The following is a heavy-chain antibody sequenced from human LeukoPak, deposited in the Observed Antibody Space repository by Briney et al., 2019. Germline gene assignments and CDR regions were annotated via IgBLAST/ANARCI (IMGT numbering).Heavy chain of an antibody. Sequence: GGSLRLSCAASGFTFSSYGMHWVRQAPGKGLEWVAFIRYDGSNKYYADSVKGRFTISRDNSKNTLYLRMNSLRAEDTAVYYCARSPGYSYSDAFDYWGQGTLVTVSS. CDR1: GFTFSSYG. V-gene: IGHV3-30*02. CDR2: IRYDGSNK. D-gene: IGHD5-18*01. J-gene: IGHJ4*02. CDR3: ARSPGYSYSDAFDY.